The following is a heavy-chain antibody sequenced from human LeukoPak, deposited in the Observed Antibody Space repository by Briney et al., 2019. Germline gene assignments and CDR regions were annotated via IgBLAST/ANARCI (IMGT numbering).Heavy chain of an antibody. CDR1: GGSISSGGYS. CDR2: IYHSGST. Sequence: SQTLSLTCAVSGGSISSGGYSWRWLRQPPGKGLEWIGYIYHSGSTYYNPSLKSRVTISVDRSKNQFSLKLSSVAAADTAVYYCARAKYSSSSRLYYYYGMDVWGKGTTVTVSS. J-gene: IGHJ6*04. D-gene: IGHD6-13*01. CDR3: ARAKYSSSSRLYYYYGMDV. V-gene: IGHV4-30-2*01.